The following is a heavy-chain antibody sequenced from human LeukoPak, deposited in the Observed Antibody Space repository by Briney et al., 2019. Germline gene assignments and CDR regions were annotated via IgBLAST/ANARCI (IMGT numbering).Heavy chain of an antibody. CDR3: ARDPLAGELRYYFDY. D-gene: IGHD1-26*01. Sequence: GASVKVSCKASGYTFTGYYMHWVRQAPGQGLEWMGWINPNSGGTNYAQKFQGRVTMTRDTSISTAYMELSRLRSDDTAVYYCARDPLAGELRYYFDYWGQGTLVTVSS. V-gene: IGHV1-2*02. CDR1: GYTFTGYY. J-gene: IGHJ4*02. CDR2: INPNSGGT.